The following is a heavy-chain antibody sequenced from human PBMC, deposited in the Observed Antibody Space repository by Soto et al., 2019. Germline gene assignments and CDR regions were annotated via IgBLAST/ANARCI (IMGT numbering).Heavy chain of an antibody. CDR1: GFTFSRYW. CDR2: INDDGIST. D-gene: IGHD1-1*01. V-gene: IGHV3-74*01. Sequence: GGSLRLSCAASGFTFSRYWMNWVRQVPGKGPEWVSRINDDGISTNYADSVKGRFTISRDNAKNTLYLQMNALIVEDTAVYYCTRGPRSTSTGTGAFWGQGTLVTVSS. CDR3: TRGPRSTSTGTGAF. J-gene: IGHJ4*02.